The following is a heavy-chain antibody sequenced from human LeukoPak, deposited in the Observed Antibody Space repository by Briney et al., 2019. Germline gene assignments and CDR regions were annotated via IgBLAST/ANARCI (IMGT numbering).Heavy chain of an antibody. Sequence: PGGSLRLSCAASGFTFSTYAMSWVRQAPGKGLEWVSAISGSSSTTYYADSVEGRFTISRDNSKNTLYVQMNSLRAEDTAVYYCATTMRLANFDYWGQGTLVTVSS. D-gene: IGHD3-3*02. J-gene: IGHJ4*02. CDR3: ATTMRLANFDY. V-gene: IGHV3-23*01. CDR2: ISGSSSTT. CDR1: GFTFSTYA.